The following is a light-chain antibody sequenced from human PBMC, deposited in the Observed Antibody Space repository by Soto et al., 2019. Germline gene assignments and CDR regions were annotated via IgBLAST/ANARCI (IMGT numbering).Light chain of an antibody. V-gene: IGLV1-40*01. CDR2: GNS. J-gene: IGLJ1*01. CDR3: QSYDSSRSYV. Sequence: QSVLTQPPSVSGAPGQRVTISCTGSSSNFGAGYDVHWYQQLPGTAPKLLIYGNSNRPSGVPDRFSGSKSGTSASLAITGLQAEDEADYYCQSYDSSRSYVFGTGTKLTVL. CDR1: SSNFGAGYD.